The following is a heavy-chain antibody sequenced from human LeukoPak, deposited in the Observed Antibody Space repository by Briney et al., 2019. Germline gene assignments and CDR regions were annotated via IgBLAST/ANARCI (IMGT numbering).Heavy chain of an antibody. CDR1: GFTFTNYA. J-gene: IGHJ4*02. CDR2: ISGGGSDT. CDR3: EKDDDSGSYSDC. V-gene: IGHV3-23*01. Sequence: HPGGSLRLSCAASGFTFTNYAMPWVRLAPGKGLEWVSTISGGGSDTYYADSVRGRFTISRDNSKNTLYLQMNSLRAEDTALYYFEKDDDSGSYSDCWGQGNLVPVSS. D-gene: IGHD1-26*01.